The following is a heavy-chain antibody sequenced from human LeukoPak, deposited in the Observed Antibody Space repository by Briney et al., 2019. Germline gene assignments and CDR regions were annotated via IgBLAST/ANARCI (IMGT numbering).Heavy chain of an antibody. CDR1: GGSFSGYY. V-gene: IGHV4-34*01. J-gene: IGHJ3*02. CDR2: INHSGST. D-gene: IGHD4-17*01. CDR3: ARTLNLYGDYRGIAFDI. Sequence: PSETLSLTCAVYGGSFSGYYWSWIRQPPGKGLEWIGEINHSGSTNYNPSLKSRVTISVDTSKNQFSPKLSSVTAADTAVYYCARTLNLYGDYRGIAFDIWGQGTMVTVSS.